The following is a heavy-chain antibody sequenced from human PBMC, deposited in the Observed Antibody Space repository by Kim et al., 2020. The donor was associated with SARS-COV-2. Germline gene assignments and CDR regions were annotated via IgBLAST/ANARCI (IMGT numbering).Heavy chain of an antibody. CDR1: GGSISSGGYY. V-gene: IGHV4-31*03. D-gene: IGHD6-13*01. CDR2: IYYSGST. J-gene: IGHJ4*02. Sequence: SETLSLTCTVSGGSISSGGYYWSWIRQHPGKGLEWIGYIYYSGSTYYNPSLKSRVTISVDTSKNQFSLKLSSVTAADTAVYYCARVGYSSSWIYWGQGTLVTVSS. CDR3: ARVGYSSSWIY.